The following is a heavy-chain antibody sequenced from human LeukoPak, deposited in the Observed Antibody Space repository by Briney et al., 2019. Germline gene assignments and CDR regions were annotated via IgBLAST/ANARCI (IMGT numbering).Heavy chain of an antibody. CDR1: GFTFTNYW. CDR2: IDSDGSSA. D-gene: IGHD3-9*01. Sequence: GGSLRLSCAASGFTFTNYWMHWVRQAPGKGLVWVSRIDSDGSSATYADSVMGRFTISRDNAKNMVFLQMNSLRAEDTAVYYCVRDIRHFDRPCFDPWGQGTLVTVSS. CDR3: VRDIRHFDRPCFDP. J-gene: IGHJ5*02. V-gene: IGHV3-74*03.